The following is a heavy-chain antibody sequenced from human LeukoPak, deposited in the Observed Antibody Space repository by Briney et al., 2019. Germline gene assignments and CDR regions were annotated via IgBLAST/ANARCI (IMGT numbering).Heavy chain of an antibody. CDR3: ATNGYYCMDV. CDR1: GGSFSRYY. J-gene: IGHJ6*03. V-gene: IGHV4-34*01. D-gene: IGHD2-8*01. CDR2: INHRGST. Sequence: PSETLSLTCAVNGGSFSRYYWSWIRQPPGKGLEWIGEINHRGSTNYNPSLKSRITISVDKSQNQFSLKVNSLTAADTAVYYCATNGYYCMDVWGKGTTVTVSS.